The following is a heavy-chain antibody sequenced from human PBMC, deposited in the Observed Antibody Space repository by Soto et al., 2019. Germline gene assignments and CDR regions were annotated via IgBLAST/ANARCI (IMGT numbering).Heavy chain of an antibody. D-gene: IGHD2-2*01. Sequence: QVQLVQSGAEVKKPGSSVKVSCKASGGTFSSYAISWVRQAPGQGLEWMGGIIPIFGTANYAQKFQGRVTITAHKSTSIAYMELRSLRSEDTAVYYCACSFTAYCSSTSCDRGGDYYGMDVWGQGTTVTVSS. CDR2: IIPIFGTA. CDR1: GGTFSSYA. J-gene: IGHJ6*02. V-gene: IGHV1-69*06. CDR3: ACSFTAYCSSTSCDRGGDYYGMDV.